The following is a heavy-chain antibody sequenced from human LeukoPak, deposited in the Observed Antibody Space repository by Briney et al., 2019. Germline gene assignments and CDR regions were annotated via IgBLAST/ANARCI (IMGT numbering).Heavy chain of an antibody. V-gene: IGHV3-23*01. CDR2: ISGSGGST. CDR1: GFTFSSYA. CDR3: ARDGYYYASFWYFDY. J-gene: IGHJ4*02. D-gene: IGHD3-22*01. Sequence: GGSLRLSCAASGFTFSSYAMSWVRQAPGKGLEWVSAISGSGGSTYYADSVKGRFTISRDNSKNTLYLQMNSLRAEDTAVHYCARDGYYYASFWYFDYWGQGTLVTVSS.